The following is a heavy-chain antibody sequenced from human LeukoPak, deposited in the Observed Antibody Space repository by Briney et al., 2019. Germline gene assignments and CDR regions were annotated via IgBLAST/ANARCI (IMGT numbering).Heavy chain of an antibody. D-gene: IGHD3-22*01. J-gene: IGHJ4*02. CDR3: ARDESTYYYDSSGYYFRY. Sequence: GGSLRLSCAASGFTFSSYGMHWVRQAPGKGLEWVSSISSSSSYIYYADSVKGRFTISRDNAKNSLYLQMNSLRAEDTAVYYCARDESTYYYDSSGYYFRYWGQGTLVTVSS. V-gene: IGHV3-21*01. CDR2: ISSSSSYI. CDR1: GFTFSSYG.